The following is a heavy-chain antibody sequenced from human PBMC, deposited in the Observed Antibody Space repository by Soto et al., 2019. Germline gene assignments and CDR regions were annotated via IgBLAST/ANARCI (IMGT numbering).Heavy chain of an antibody. J-gene: IGHJ6*02. Sequence: GGSLRLTSAASGFTFSSYAMSLVRQTPGKGLEWVSAISGSGGNTYYADSVKGRFTSSRNYSKSTLYLQMNSLRAEDTAVYYCAKDKAAVGSYYYYGMDVWGQGTTVTVSS. CDR3: AKDKAAVGSYYYYGMDV. CDR2: ISGSGGNT. D-gene: IGHD6-25*01. V-gene: IGHV3-23*01. CDR1: GFTFSSYA.